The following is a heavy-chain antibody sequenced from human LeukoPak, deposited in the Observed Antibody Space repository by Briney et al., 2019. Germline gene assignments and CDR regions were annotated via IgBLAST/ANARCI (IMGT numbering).Heavy chain of an antibody. CDR2: IYYSGST. CDR3: ARHMGPFSAAINWFDP. CDR1: GGSISSTSYY. D-gene: IGHD6-13*01. Sequence: SETLSLTCTISGGSISSTSYYWGWIRQPPGKGLEWLGSIYYSGSTYYNLSLKSRVTISVDTSKNQFSLKLSSVTAADTAVYYCARHMGPFSAAINWFDPWGRGTLVTASS. V-gene: IGHV4-39*01. J-gene: IGHJ5*02.